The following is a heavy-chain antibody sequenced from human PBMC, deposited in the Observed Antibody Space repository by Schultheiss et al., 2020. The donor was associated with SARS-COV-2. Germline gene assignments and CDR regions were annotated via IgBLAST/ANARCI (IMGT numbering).Heavy chain of an antibody. J-gene: IGHJ4*02. CDR2: IYTSGST. CDR3: AREGATKFDY. V-gene: IGHV4-4*08. CDR1: GGSISSYY. D-gene: IGHD1-26*01. Sequence: SQTLSLTCTVSGGSISSYYWSWIRQPPGKGLEWIGYIYTSGSTYYNPSLKSRVTISVDTSKNQFSLKLSSVTAADTAVYYCAREGATKFDYWGQGTLVTVSS.